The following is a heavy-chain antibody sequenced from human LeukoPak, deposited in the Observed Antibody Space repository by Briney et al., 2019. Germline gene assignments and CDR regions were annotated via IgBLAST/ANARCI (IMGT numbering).Heavy chain of an antibody. D-gene: IGHD6-19*01. Sequence: SETLSLTCSVSGVSISTYYWTWIRQPAGKGLEWIGRIFTSGSTNYNPSLKSRVTMSVDTSKNQFSLKLSSVTAADTAVYYCARDDGVAGRAYDYWGQGTLVTVSS. V-gene: IGHV4-4*07. J-gene: IGHJ4*02. CDR1: GVSISTYY. CDR3: ARDDGVAGRAYDY. CDR2: IFTSGST.